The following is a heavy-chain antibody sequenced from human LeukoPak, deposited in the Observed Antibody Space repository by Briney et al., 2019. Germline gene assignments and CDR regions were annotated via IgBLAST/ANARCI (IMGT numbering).Heavy chain of an antibody. D-gene: IGHD4-17*01. J-gene: IGHJ2*01. V-gene: IGHV3-30*03. Sequence: GGSLRLSCVASGFAFNKHGMQWVRQAPGKGLEWVAVISHGGSIKGYADSVKGRFTISRDHSNDTLFLQMNSLRPEDTALYYCARDGWATVTSALTWYFDLCGRGTLDTVSA. CDR2: ISHGGSIK. CDR3: ARDGWATVTSALTWYFDL. CDR1: GFAFNKHG.